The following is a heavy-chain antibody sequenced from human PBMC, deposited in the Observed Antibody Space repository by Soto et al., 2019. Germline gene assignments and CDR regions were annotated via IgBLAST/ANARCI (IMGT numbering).Heavy chain of an antibody. D-gene: IGHD3-10*01. J-gene: IGHJ5*02. V-gene: IGHV4-59*08. CDR2: IYYSGST. CDR3: ARHSITMVRGVISSWFDP. Sequence: SETLSLTCTVSGGSISSYYWSWIRQPPGKGLEWILYIYYSGSTNYNPSLKSRVTISVDTSKNQFSLKLSSVTAADTAVYYCARHSITMVRGVISSWFDPWGQGTLVTVSS. CDR1: GGSISSYY.